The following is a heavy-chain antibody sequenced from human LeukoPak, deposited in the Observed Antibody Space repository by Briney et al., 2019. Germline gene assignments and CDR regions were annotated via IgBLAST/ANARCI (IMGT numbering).Heavy chain of an antibody. CDR1: GYTFTSYD. D-gene: IGHD3-3*01. Sequence: ASVKVSCKASGYTFTSYDINWVRQATGQGLEWMGWMNPNSGNTGYAQKFQGRVTMTRNTSISTAYMELSSLRSEDTAVYYCAGTHGKYDFWSGYQITNWFDPWGQGTLVTVSS. CDR3: AGTHGKYDFWSGYQITNWFDP. V-gene: IGHV1-8*01. J-gene: IGHJ5*02. CDR2: MNPNSGNT.